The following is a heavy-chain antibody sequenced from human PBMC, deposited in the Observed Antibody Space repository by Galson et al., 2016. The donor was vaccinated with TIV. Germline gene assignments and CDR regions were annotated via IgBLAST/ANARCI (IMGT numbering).Heavy chain of an antibody. CDR3: AGAPGYSCDGYGYLAY. D-gene: IGHD2-15*01. CDR1: GDSISSYW. V-gene: IGHV5-51*03. J-gene: IGHJ4*01. CDR2: IYPRDSET. Sequence: QSGAEVKKPEESLRISCKASGDSISSYWVGWVRQIPGKGLEWMGIIYPRDSETRYSPTFQGQVTISADESISTVYLQWSSLKASTTAMYFCAGAPGYSCDGYGYLAYWGHGTLATVSS.